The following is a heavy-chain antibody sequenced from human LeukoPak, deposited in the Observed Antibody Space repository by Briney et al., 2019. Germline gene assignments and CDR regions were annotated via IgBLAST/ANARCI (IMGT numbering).Heavy chain of an antibody. Sequence: SETLSLTCTVSGGSISSYYWSWIRQPPGKGLEWIGYIYYSGSTNYNPSLKSRVTISVDTSKNQFSLKLSSVTAADTAVYYCAGVGIFGWYFDYWGQGTLVTVSS. J-gene: IGHJ4*02. V-gene: IGHV4-59*01. CDR3: AGVGIFGWYFDY. CDR2: IYYSGST. CDR1: GGSISSYY. D-gene: IGHD3-10*02.